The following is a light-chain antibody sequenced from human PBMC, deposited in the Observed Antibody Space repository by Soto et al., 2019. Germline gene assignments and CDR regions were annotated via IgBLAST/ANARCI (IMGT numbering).Light chain of an antibody. CDR2: KAS. CDR1: QSIGSW. CDR3: QQYNSS. V-gene: IGKV1-5*03. J-gene: IGKJ1*01. Sequence: DIQMIQSPSTLSASVGDRVTITCRASQSIGSWLAWYQQKPGKAPKLLIYKASNLESGVPSRFSGSGSGTEFTLTISSLQPDDFASYYCQQYNSSFGQGTKVDI.